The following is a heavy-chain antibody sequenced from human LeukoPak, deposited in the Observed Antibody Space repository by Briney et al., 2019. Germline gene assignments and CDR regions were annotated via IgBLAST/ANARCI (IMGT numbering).Heavy chain of an antibody. Sequence: SETLSLTCAVYGWSFSGYYWSWIRQPPGKELEWIGDINHSGSTNYNPSLKSRVTISVDTSKNQFSLKLSSVTAADTAVYYCAPNRGGVWWLDPWGQGTLVTVSS. V-gene: IGHV4-34*01. CDR3: APNRGGVWWLDP. J-gene: IGHJ5*02. CDR1: GWSFSGYY. D-gene: IGHD2-8*01. CDR2: INHSGST.